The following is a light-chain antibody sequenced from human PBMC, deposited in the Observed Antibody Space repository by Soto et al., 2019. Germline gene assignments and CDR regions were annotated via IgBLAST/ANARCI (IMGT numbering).Light chain of an antibody. J-gene: IGKJ5*01. V-gene: IGKV3-15*01. CDR2: GSS. Sequence: EIVLTQSPATLSVSPGERATLSCRASQSVSTNLARYQQKLGQAPRVLIYGSSSRATGVPARFSGSGSGTEFTLTISSLQSEDSGIYYCLQDNDWPLSTFGQGTRLEIK. CDR3: LQDNDWPLST. CDR1: QSVSTN.